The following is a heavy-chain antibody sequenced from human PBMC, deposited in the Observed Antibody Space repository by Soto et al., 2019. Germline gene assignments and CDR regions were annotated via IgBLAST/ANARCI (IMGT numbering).Heavy chain of an antibody. V-gene: IGHV4-59*01. D-gene: IGHD5-12*01. Sequence: SETLSLTCTVSGGSISSYYWSWIRQPPGKGLEWIGYIYYSGSTNYNPSLKSRVTISVDTSKNQFSLKLSSVTAADTAVYYCARERYIYGMDVWGQGTTVTVS. J-gene: IGHJ6*02. CDR3: ARERYIYGMDV. CDR1: GGSISSYY. CDR2: IYYSGST.